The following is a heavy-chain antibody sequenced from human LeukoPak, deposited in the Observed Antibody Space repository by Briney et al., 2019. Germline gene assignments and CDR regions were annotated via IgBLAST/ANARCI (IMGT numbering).Heavy chain of an antibody. CDR2: IYYSGST. V-gene: IGHV4-39*07. Sequence: PSETLSLTCTVSGGSISSSSYYWGWIRQPPGKGLEWIGSIYYSGSTYYNPSLKSRVTISVDTSKNQFSLKLSSVTAADTAVYYCARERYYDSSGYPNWFDPWGQGTLVTVSS. CDR1: GGSISSSSYY. D-gene: IGHD3-22*01. J-gene: IGHJ5*02. CDR3: ARERYYDSSGYPNWFDP.